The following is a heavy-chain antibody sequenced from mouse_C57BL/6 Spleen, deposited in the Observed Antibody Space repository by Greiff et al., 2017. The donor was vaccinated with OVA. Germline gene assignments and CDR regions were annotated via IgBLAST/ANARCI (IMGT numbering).Heavy chain of an antibody. CDR1: GYAFSSYW. CDR3: ATEGDGNPDY. V-gene: IGHV1-80*01. CDR2: INPGDGDT. D-gene: IGHD2-1*01. J-gene: IGHJ2*01. Sequence: VQLQQSGAELVKPGASVKISCKASGYAFSSYWMNWVKQRHGKGLEWIGQINPGDGDTNYNGKFKGKATLTADKSSSTAYMQLSRLTSVDSAVYFCATEGDGNPDYWGQGTTLTVSS.